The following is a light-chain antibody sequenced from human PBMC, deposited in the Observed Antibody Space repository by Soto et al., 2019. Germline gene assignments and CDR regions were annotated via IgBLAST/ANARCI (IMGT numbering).Light chain of an antibody. J-gene: IGKJ2*01. Sequence: DLQMTQSPSSLSASVGDRVIITCRASQRISNHLNWYQQKPGKAPKLLIYSASTLQTGVPSRFSGSGSGTEFALTITSLQPEDFATYYCQQGYLTPRTFGQGTKLQIK. CDR3: QQGYLTPRT. V-gene: IGKV1-39*01. CDR2: SAS. CDR1: QRISNH.